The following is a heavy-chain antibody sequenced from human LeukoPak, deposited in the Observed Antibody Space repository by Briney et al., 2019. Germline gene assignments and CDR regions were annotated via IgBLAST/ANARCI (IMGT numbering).Heavy chain of an antibody. V-gene: IGHV4-59*01. CDR3: ARGGFRGYAPYYFDY. D-gene: IGHD3-10*01. Sequence: SETLSLTCTVSGGSISSYYWNWIRQPPGKGLEWIGYIYSSGSTNYIPSLKSRVTISVDTSKNEFSLKLSSVTAADTAVYYCARGGFRGYAPYYFDYWGQGTLVTVSS. J-gene: IGHJ4*02. CDR1: GGSISSYY. CDR2: IYSSGST.